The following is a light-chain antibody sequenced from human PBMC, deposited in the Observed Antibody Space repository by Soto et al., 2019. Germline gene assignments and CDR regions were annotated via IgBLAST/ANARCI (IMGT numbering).Light chain of an antibody. CDR3: SPYDSNVNPAV. J-gene: IGLJ1*01. CDR1: SSDVGGYNY. Sequence: QSVLTQPASVSGSPGQSINIFFSGTSSDVGGYNYVSRHQQHPGSAPKLMIYDVSSRPSGVSNRFSGSKSGNTASLAISGLQAEDEAEYYGSPYDSNVNPAVFGGGTKDAGL. V-gene: IGLV2-14*03. CDR2: DVS.